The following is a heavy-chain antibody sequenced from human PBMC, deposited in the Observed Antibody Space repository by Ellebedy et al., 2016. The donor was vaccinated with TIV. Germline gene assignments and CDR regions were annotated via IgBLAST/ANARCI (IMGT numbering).Heavy chain of an antibody. CDR1: GGTFSSYA. J-gene: IGHJ5*02. V-gene: IGHV1-69*04. D-gene: IGHD2-21*02. Sequence: AASVKVSCKASGGTFSSYAISWVRQAPGQGLEWMGRIIPILGIANYAQKFQGRVTITADKSTSTAYMELSSLRSEDTAVYYCARENLAYCGGDCYSMNWFDPWGQGTLVTVSS. CDR3: ARENLAYCGGDCYSMNWFDP. CDR2: IIPILGIA.